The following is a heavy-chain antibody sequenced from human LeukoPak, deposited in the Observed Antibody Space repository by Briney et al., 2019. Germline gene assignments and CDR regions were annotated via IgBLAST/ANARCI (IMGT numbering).Heavy chain of an antibody. Sequence: SGTLSLTCSVSGASIISYHWSWVRQPPGKGLEWIGFVHYSGSTNYNPSLKSRVTISADTSKNQFSLSLTSVTAADTALYYCARSPLERRRAAYNFYFDYWGQGALVTASS. CDR3: ARSPLERRRAAYNFYFDY. CDR2: VHYSGST. V-gene: IGHV4-59*08. J-gene: IGHJ4*02. CDR1: GASIISYH. D-gene: IGHD5-24*01.